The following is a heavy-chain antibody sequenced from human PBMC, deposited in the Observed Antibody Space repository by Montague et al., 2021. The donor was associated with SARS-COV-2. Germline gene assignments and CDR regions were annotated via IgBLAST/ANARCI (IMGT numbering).Heavy chain of an antibody. D-gene: IGHD3-16*02. CDR1: GGSISSGGYY. CDR3: ARKTRGGLSRPPYKYYFDD. CDR2: INHSGST. J-gene: IGHJ4*02. V-gene: IGHV4-39*07. Sequence: SETLSLTCTVSGGSISSGGYYWSWIRQPPGKGLEWIGEINHSGSTNYNPSLKSRVTISVDTSKNQFSLKLSSVTAADTAVYYCARKTRGGLSRPPYKYYFDDWGQGTLVTVSS.